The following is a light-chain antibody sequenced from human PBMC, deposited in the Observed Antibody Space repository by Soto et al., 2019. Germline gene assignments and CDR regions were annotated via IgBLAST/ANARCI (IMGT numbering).Light chain of an antibody. Sequence: DIQMTQSTSSLSASVGDRVTITCRASQSISSYLNWYQQKPGKAPKLLIYAASSLQSGVPSRFSGSGSGTDFTLTISSLQPEDFATYYCQHSYSTPFTFGPGTKVDI. J-gene: IGKJ3*01. CDR2: AAS. CDR1: QSISSY. V-gene: IGKV1-39*01. CDR3: QHSYSTPFT.